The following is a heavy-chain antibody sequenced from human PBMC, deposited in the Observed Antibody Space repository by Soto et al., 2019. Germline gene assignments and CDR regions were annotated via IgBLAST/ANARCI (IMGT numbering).Heavy chain of an antibody. J-gene: IGHJ4*02. Sequence: QVQLVESGGGVVQPGRSLRLSCAASGFTFSSYAMHWVRQAPGKGLEWVAVISYDGSNKYYADSVKGRFTISRDNSKNTLYLQMNSLRAEDTAVYYWARDPVAYCGGDCRTFDYWGQGTLVTVSS. CDR1: GFTFSSYA. CDR3: ARDPVAYCGGDCRTFDY. D-gene: IGHD2-21*02. CDR2: ISYDGSNK. V-gene: IGHV3-30-3*01.